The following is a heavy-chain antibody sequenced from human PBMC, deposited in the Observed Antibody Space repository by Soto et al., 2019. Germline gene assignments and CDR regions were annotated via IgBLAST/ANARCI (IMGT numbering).Heavy chain of an antibody. CDR2: ISGSGGST. Sequence: GGSLRLSCAASGFTFSSYAMSWVRQAPGKGLEWVSAISGSGGSTYYADSVKGRFIISRDNSKNTVSLQMNSLRAEDTAVYYCAKVPRYCSGGSCYGGYFDYWGQGTLVTVPS. CDR1: GFTFSSYA. J-gene: IGHJ4*02. CDR3: AKVPRYCSGGSCYGGYFDY. V-gene: IGHV3-23*01. D-gene: IGHD2-15*01.